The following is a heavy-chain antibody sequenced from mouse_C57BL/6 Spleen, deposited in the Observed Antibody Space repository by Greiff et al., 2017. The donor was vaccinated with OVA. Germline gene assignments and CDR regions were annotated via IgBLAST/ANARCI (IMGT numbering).Heavy chain of an antibody. V-gene: IGHV5-17*01. Sequence: EVKLVESGGGLVKPGGSLKLSCAASGFTFSDYGMHWVRQAPEKGLEWVAYISSGSSTLYYADTGNGRFTISRDNAKNTLFLQMTSLRSEDTSMYYCARSYYGSSYPHAMDYWGQGTSVTVSS. CDR3: ARSYYGSSYPHAMDY. CDR1: GFTFSDYG. D-gene: IGHD1-1*01. J-gene: IGHJ4*01. CDR2: ISSGSSTL.